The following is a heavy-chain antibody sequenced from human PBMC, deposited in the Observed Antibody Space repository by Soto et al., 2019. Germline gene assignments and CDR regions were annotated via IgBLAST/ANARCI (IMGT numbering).Heavy chain of an antibody. CDR1: GYTFTGYY. D-gene: IGHD4-17*01. V-gene: IGHV1-2*04. CDR2: INPNSGGT. CDR3: ARDLVTVTTRYYYGMDV. J-gene: IGHJ6*02. Sequence: ASVKVSCKASGYTFTGYYMHWVRQAPGQRLEWMGWINPNSGGTNYAQKFQGWVTMTRDTSISTAYMELSRLRSDDTAVYYCARDLVTVTTRYYYGMDVWGQGTTVTVSS.